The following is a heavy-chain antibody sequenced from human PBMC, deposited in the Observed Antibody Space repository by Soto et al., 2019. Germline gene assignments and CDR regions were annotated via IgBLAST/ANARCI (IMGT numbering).Heavy chain of an antibody. J-gene: IGHJ3*02. CDR2: IDWDDDK. CDR1: GFSLSTSGMC. V-gene: IGHV2-70*01. D-gene: IGHD6-19*01. CDR3: ARIHQVAGIGPHAFDI. Sequence: GFGLTLEQTRETQTKSGAFSGFSLSTSGMCVSWIRQPPGKALEWLALIDWDDDKYYSTSLKTRLTISKDTSKNQVVLTMTNMDPVDTATYYCARIHQVAGIGPHAFDIWGQGTMVTVSS.